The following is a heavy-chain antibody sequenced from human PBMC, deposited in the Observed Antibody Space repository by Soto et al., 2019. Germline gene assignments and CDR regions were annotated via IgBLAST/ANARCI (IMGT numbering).Heavy chain of an antibody. J-gene: IGHJ4*02. CDR1: GGSFSGYY. CDR3: ARGRLDFDY. CDR2: IYYSGST. D-gene: IGHD2-2*03. V-gene: IGHV4-34*09. Sequence: SETLSLTCAVYGGSFSGYYWSWIRQPPGKGLEWIGYIYYSGSTYYNPSLKSRVTISVDTSKNQFSLKLSSVTAADTAVYYCARGRLDFDYWGQGTLVTVSS.